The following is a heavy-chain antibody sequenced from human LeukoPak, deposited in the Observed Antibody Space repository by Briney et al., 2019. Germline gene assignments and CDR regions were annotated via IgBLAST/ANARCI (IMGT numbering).Heavy chain of an antibody. CDR3: AKVRAWEHIFDY. V-gene: IGHV1-2*02. CDR2: INPNTGGT. J-gene: IGHJ4*02. CDR1: GYTFTGYY. D-gene: IGHD1/OR15-1a*01. Sequence: ASVKVSCKASGYTFTGYYMHWVRQAPGQGPEWMGWINPNTGGTNYAQKFQGRVTMTRDTSISTAYMELSRLRSDDTAIYYCAKVRAWEHIFDYWGQGTLVTVSS.